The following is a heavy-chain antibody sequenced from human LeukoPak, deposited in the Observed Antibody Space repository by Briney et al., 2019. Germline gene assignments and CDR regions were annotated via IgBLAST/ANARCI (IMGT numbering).Heavy chain of an antibody. Sequence: GSLRLSCAASGXTFSTYSVNWVRQAPGTALEWVSSISYDSAYIFYADSVKGRFTISRDNAKNSLYLQMSSLRAGDTGVYYCATDSGYSWYKGLDYWGLGTLVTVSS. D-gene: IGHD5-24*01. J-gene: IGHJ4*02. CDR1: GXTFSTYS. CDR2: ISYDSAYI. CDR3: ATDSGYSWYKGLDY. V-gene: IGHV3-21*01.